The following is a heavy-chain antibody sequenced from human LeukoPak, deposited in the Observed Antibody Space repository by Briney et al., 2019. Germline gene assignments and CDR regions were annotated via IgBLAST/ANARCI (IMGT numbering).Heavy chain of an antibody. J-gene: IGHJ6*02. Sequence: RAGGAPRLSCSASGFTFYNFLMTLVRQAPGKGLEWVANIKKDGSEKYYVDSVKGRFTISRDNAKNLAFLQMNSLRVEDTAVYYCASLYGIDVWGQGSTVTVSS. V-gene: IGHV3-7*01. CDR2: IKKDGSEK. CDR1: GFTFYNFL. CDR3: ASLYGIDV.